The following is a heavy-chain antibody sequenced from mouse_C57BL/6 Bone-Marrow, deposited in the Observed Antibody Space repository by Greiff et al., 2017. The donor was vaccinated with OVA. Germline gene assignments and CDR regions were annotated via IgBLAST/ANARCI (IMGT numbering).Heavy chain of an antibody. CDR2: IYWDDAK. V-gene: IGHV8-12*01. D-gene: IGHD1-1*01. CDR3: ARRRGYGSRYWYFEV. CDR1: GFSLSTSGMG. Sequence: QVTLKVSGPGILQSSQTLSLTCSFSGFSLSTSGMGVSWIRQPSGQGLEWLAHIYWDDAKRYNPSLKSRLTISKATSRNQVVLKITSVDTAETATHYCARRRGYGSRYWYFEVWGTGTTVTVSS. J-gene: IGHJ1*03.